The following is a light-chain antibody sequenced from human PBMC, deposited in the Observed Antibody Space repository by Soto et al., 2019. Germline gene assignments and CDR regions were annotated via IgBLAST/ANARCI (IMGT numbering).Light chain of an antibody. V-gene: IGKV3-11*01. CDR1: QSVRSY. J-gene: IGKJ2*01. CDR3: QQRRNWPPT. Sequence: EIVLTQSPATLSLSPGERATLSCRASQSVRSYLAWYQQKHGQAPRLLIYDASNRATGIPARFSGGGSGTDFTLTISSLEPEDFGVYYCQQRRNWPPTFGQGTKLEIK. CDR2: DAS.